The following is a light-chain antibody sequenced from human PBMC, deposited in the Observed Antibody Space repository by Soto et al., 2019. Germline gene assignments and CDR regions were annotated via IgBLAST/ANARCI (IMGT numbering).Light chain of an antibody. Sequence: QSVLTQPPSVSAAPGQKVTISCSGSSFNIGNNYVSWFQQLPGTAPKLLIYDSNKRPSGIPDRFSRSKSGTSATLDITGLQTGDEAVYYCATWDSSLTGEVFGGGTKLTVL. CDR2: DSN. CDR1: SFNIGNNY. V-gene: IGLV1-51*01. CDR3: ATWDSSLTGEV. J-gene: IGLJ2*01.